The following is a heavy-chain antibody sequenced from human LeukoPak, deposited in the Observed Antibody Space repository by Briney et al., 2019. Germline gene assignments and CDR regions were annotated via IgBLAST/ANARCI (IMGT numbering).Heavy chain of an antibody. J-gene: IGHJ6*02. D-gene: IGHD3-3*01. CDR2: IIPILGIA. Sequence: SVKVSCKASGGTFSSYAISWVRQAPGQGLEWMGRIIPILGIANYAQKFQGRVTLARDTSIGTAYMELNSLRSEDTAVYYCARGAIFGVTTRGYGMDVWGQGTTVTVSS. V-gene: IGHV1-69*04. CDR3: ARGAIFGVTTRGYGMDV. CDR1: GGTFSSYA.